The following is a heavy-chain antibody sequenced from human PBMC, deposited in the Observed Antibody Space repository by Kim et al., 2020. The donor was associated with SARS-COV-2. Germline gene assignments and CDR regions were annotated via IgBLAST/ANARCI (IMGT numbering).Heavy chain of an antibody. CDR2: GNT. D-gene: IGHD2-8*01. V-gene: IGHV1-3*01. J-gene: IGHJ4*02. CDR3: ARGSMATYDY. Sequence: GNTKTATKFQGRVTITRDTVTSTVYMELSSLTSEDTAVYYCARGSMATYDYWGQGTLVPVSS.